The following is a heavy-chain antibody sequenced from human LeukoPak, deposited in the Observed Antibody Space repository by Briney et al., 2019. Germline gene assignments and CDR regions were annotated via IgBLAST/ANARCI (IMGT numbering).Heavy chain of an antibody. CDR2: VSHSGST. CDR3: ARLKSGWFDY. J-gene: IGHJ4*02. V-gene: IGHV4-61*05. D-gene: IGHD6-19*01. Sequence: SETLSLTCTVSGGSISSSSYYWGWIRQPPGKGLEWIGHVSHSGSTNYNPSLKSRVTISVDTSKNQFSLKLSSVTAADTAVYYCARLKSGWFDYWGQGTLVTVSS. CDR1: GGSISSSSYY.